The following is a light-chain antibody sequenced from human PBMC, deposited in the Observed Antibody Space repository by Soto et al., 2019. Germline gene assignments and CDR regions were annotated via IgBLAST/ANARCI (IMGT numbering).Light chain of an antibody. Sequence: QSALTQPVSVSGSPGQSITISCTGTSSDVGGYNYVSWYQQHPGKAPKLMIYDVSNRPSGVSNRFSGSKSGNTASLTISGLQAEDEADYYCSSYTSSSTPLVFGTGTKLTVL. J-gene: IGLJ1*01. V-gene: IGLV2-14*01. CDR2: DVS. CDR3: SSYTSSSTPLV. CDR1: SSDVGGYNY.